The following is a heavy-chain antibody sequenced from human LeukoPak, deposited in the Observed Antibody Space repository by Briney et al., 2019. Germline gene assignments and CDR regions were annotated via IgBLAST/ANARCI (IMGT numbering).Heavy chain of an antibody. Sequence: SETLSLTCTVSGGSISSYYWSWIRQPPGKGLEWIGYIYYSGSTNYNPSLKSRVTISVDTSKNQFSLKLSSVTAADTAVYYCARERLITGGTQNWFDPWGQGTLVTVSS. CDR2: IYYSGST. CDR1: GGSISSYY. CDR3: ARERLITGGTQNWFDP. V-gene: IGHV4-59*01. J-gene: IGHJ5*02. D-gene: IGHD3-16*01.